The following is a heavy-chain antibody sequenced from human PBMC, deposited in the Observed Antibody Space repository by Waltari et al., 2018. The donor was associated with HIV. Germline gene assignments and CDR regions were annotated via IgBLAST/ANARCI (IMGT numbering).Heavy chain of an antibody. CDR2: IRGSGDRT. V-gene: IGHV3-23*01. D-gene: IGHD2-15*01. Sequence: EVQLLESGGGLVQPGGSLRLSCAASGFTFSSYAMSWVRQAPGKGLEWVSTIRGSGDRTYYADSVKGRFTISRDNSKNTVYLQMNSLRAEDSAVYYCAKARALVVVAATNYWGQGTLVTVSS. J-gene: IGHJ4*02. CDR3: AKARALVVVAATNY. CDR1: GFTFSSYA.